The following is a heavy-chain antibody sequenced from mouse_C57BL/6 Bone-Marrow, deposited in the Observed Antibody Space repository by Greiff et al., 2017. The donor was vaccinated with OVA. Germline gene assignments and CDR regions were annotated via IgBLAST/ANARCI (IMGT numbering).Heavy chain of an antibody. CDR1: GYTFTSYW. CDR2: IYTSDSET. J-gene: IGHJ1*03. Sequence: QVQLQQPGAELVRPGSSVKLSCKASGYTFTSYWMDWVKQRPGQGLEWIGNIYTSDSETHYNQKFKDKATLPVDKSSSTAYMQLSILTSEDSAVYYCARDSNYLNWYFDVWGTGTTVTVSS. D-gene: IGHD2-5*01. CDR3: ARDSNYLNWYFDV. V-gene: IGHV1-61*01.